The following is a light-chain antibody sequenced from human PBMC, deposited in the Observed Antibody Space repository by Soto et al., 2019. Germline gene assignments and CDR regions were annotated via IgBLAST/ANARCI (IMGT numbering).Light chain of an antibody. Sequence: EIVMTQSPNTLSVAPGERATLSCRASQSVGSNLAWYQQKPGQAPKVLIYRASIRATGIPDRFTGSGSGTDFTLTISRLEPEDFAVYYCQQYGSSLWTFGQGTNVDIK. CDR2: RAS. CDR3: QQYGSSLWT. J-gene: IGKJ1*01. CDR1: QSVGSN. V-gene: IGKV3-20*01.